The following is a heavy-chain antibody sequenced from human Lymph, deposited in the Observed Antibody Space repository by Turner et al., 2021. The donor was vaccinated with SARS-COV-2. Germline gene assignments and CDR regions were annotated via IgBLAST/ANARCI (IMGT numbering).Heavy chain of an antibody. J-gene: IGHJ4*02. CDR2: ITFTSSYI. CDR1: GFTFSSYS. CDR3: ARGPPDFPYYFDY. Sequence: EVQLVESGGGLVKPGGSLRLSCAASGFTFSSYSMNWVRQAPGKGLEWVSSITFTSSYIYYADSVKGRFTISRDNAKNSLYLQMNSLRAEDTAVYYRARGPPDFPYYFDYWGQGTLVTVSS. D-gene: IGHD2-21*02. V-gene: IGHV3-21*01.